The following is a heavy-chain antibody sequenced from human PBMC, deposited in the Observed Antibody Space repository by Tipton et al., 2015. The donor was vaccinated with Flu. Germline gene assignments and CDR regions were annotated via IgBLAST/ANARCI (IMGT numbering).Heavy chain of an antibody. CDR1: GFTFDDYA. Sequence: SLRLSCAASGFTFDDYAMHWVRQAPGKGLEWVSGISWNSGSIGYADSVKGRFTIPRDNAKNSLYLQMNSLRAEDTALYYCAKDLMAVAGGMDVWGQGTTVTVSS. D-gene: IGHD6-19*01. CDR3: AKDLMAVAGGMDV. J-gene: IGHJ6*02. V-gene: IGHV3-9*01. CDR2: ISWNSGSI.